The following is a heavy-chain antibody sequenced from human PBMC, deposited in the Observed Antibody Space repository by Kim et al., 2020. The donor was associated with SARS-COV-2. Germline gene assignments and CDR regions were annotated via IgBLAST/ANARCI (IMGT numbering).Heavy chain of an antibody. J-gene: IGHJ3*02. V-gene: IGHV4-4*02. Sequence: SETLSLTCAVSGGSISSSNWWSWVRQPPGKGLEWIGEIYHSGSTNYNPSLKSRVTISVDKSKNQFSLKLSSVTAADTAVYYCATSRTPWYATWDSGDAFDIWGQGTMVTVSS. CDR1: GGSISSSNW. D-gene: IGHD6-13*01. CDR3: ATSRTPWYATWDSGDAFDI. CDR2: IYHSGST.